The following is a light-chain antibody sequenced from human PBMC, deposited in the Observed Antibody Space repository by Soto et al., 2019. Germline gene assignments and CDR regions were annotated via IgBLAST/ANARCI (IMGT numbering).Light chain of an antibody. CDR1: SSDVGGYNY. CDR3: SSYTSSSTRV. J-gene: IGLJ3*02. Sequence: QSALTQPASVSGSPGQSITISCTGTSSDVGGYNYVSWYQQHPGKAPKLMIYEVSNRPSGFSNRFSGSKSGNTASLTLSGLQAEDEADYYCSSYTSSSTRVFGGGTKLTVL. CDR2: EVS. V-gene: IGLV2-14*01.